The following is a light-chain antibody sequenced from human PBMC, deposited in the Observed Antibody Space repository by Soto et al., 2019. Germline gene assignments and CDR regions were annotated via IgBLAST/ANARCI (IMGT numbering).Light chain of an antibody. CDR2: DAS. Sequence: EIVLTQSPATLSLSPGERATLSCRASQSVSSYLAWYQQKPGQAPSLLIYDASSRATGIPARFSGSGSGTDFTLTINSLEPEDFAVYYCQQRSNWPLTFGGGTKVEIK. CDR3: QQRSNWPLT. CDR1: QSVSSY. V-gene: IGKV3-11*01. J-gene: IGKJ4*01.